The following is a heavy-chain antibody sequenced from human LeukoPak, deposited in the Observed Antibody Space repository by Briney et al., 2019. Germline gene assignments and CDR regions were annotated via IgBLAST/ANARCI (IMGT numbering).Heavy chain of an antibody. Sequence: WASVKVSCKASGYTFTSYGISWVRQAPGQGLEWMGWISAYYGNTNYAQKLQGRVTMTTDTSTSTAYMELSRLRSDDTAVYYCARGLPPSGSFDPWGQGTLVTVSS. D-gene: IGHD1-26*01. V-gene: IGHV1-18*01. CDR1: GYTFTSYG. CDR3: ARGLPPSGSFDP. CDR2: ISAYYGNT. J-gene: IGHJ5*02.